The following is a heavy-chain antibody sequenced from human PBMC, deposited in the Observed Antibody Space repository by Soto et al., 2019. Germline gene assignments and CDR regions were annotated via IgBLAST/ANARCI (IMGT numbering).Heavy chain of an antibody. CDR1: GGSISSDDYY. V-gene: IGHV4-30-4*01. J-gene: IGHJ4*02. CDR3: ARGPQY. CDR2: IHSSGSI. Sequence: SETLSLTCTVSGGSISSDDYYWSWIRQAPGRGLEWIGYIHSSGSIYYNPSLKSRATMSIDTAGNQFSLNLNPVTARDTATYFCARGPQYWGPGKLVTVSS.